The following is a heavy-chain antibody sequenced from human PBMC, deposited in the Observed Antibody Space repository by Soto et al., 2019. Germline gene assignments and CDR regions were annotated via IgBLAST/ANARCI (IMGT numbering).Heavy chain of an antibody. D-gene: IGHD1-26*01. CDR2: ISYDGSNK. CDR1: GFTFSSYG. Sequence: ALRLSCAASGFTFSSYGMHWVRQAPGKGLEWVAVISYDGSNKYYADSVKGRFTISRDNSKNTLYLQMNSLRAEDTAVYYCAKDLVGTNYHYDVMAFCAQGSTV. V-gene: IGHV3-30*18. CDR3: AKDLVGTNYHYDVMAF. J-gene: IGHJ6*02.